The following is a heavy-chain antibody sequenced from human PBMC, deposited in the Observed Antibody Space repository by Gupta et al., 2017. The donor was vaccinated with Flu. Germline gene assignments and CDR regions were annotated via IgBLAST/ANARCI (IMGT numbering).Heavy chain of an antibody. J-gene: IGHJ6*02. D-gene: IGHD6-13*01. CDR3: SRGGISSWYVGGLANSDYYGMDV. V-gene: IGHV6-1*01. CDR2: TYYRSKWYN. Sequence: WIRQSPSRGLEWLGRTYYRSKWYNDYAVSVKSRISINPDTSKNQFSLQLSSVTPEDTAVYYCSRGGISSWYVGGLANSDYYGMDVWGQGTTVTVSS.